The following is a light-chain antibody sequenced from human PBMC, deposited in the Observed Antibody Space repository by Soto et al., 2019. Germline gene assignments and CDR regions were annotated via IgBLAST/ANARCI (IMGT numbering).Light chain of an antibody. CDR3: RSWDSRLSAYV. Sequence: QSSLKQPPSVSATPGQKVTSSCSGSSSNIGGNSVSWYQQLPGTAPKLLIYDDHKRPSGIPDRCSGSKSGTSATLGITGFQTGDEADYYCRSWDSRLSAYVFGTGTKVTVL. J-gene: IGLJ1*01. V-gene: IGLV1-51*01. CDR2: DDH. CDR1: SSNIGGNS.